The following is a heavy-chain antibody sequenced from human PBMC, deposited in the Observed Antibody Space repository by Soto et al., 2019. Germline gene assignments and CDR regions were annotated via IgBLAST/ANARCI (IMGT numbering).Heavy chain of an antibody. CDR1: GYTFTSYD. CDR2: VNPNSGNT. Sequence: ASVKVSCKASGYTFTSYDINWVRQATGQGLEWMGWVNPNSGNTGYAQKFQGRVTMTRNTSISTAYMELSSLRSEDTAVYYCANGIIYYDFWSGYYKPYYHGMDVWGQGTPVTVSS. D-gene: IGHD3-3*01. J-gene: IGHJ6*02. V-gene: IGHV1-8*01. CDR3: ANGIIYYDFWSGYYKPYYHGMDV.